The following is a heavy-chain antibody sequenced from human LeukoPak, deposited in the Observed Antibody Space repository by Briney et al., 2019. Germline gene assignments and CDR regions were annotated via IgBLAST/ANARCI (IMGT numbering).Heavy chain of an antibody. Sequence: SETLSLTCAVYGGSFSGYYWSWIRQPPGKGLEWIGEINHSGSTNYNPSLKSRVTISVDTSKNQFSLKLSSVTAADTAVYYCARLDSSGYCHYWGQGTLVTVSS. CDR2: INHSGST. D-gene: IGHD3-22*01. J-gene: IGHJ4*02. CDR3: ARLDSSGYCHY. V-gene: IGHV4-34*01. CDR1: GGSFSGYY.